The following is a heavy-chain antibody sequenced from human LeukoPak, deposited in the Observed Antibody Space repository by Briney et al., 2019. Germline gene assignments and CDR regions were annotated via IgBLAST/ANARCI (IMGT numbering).Heavy chain of an antibody. Sequence: SVKVSCKASGGTFSSYAISWVRQAPGQGLEWMGGIIPIFGTANYAQKFQGRVTITADKSTSTAYMELSSLRSEDTAVYYCARDPVGATTVNWFDPWGQGTLVTVSS. CDR3: ARDPVGATTVNWFDP. D-gene: IGHD1-26*01. CDR2: IIPIFGTA. V-gene: IGHV1-69*06. J-gene: IGHJ5*02. CDR1: GGTFSSYA.